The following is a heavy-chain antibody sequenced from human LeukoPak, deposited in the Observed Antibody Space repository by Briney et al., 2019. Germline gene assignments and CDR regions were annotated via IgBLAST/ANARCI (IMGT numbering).Heavy chain of an antibody. CDR1: GFTLSSYW. J-gene: IGHJ4*02. D-gene: IGHD2-8*01. CDR2: IKTDGSEK. CDR3: ARAGPNGGSYHLGY. V-gene: IGHV3-7*04. Sequence: GGSLRLSCAASGFTLSSYWMSWVRQAPGRGLEWVANIKTDGSEKYYVDSVKGRFTISRDNAKNSLYLQMNNLRAEDTAIYYCARAGPNGGSYHLGYWGPGTLVTVSS.